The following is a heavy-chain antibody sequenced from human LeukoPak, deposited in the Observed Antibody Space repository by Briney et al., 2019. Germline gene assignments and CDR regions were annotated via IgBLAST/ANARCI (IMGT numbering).Heavy chain of an antibody. CDR1: GYTFTSYG. D-gene: IGHD3-10*01. V-gene: IGHV1-18*01. J-gene: IGHJ4*02. CDR3: ARDRGYYYGSGRTRYYFDY. CDR2: ISAYNGNT. Sequence: ASVKVSCTASGYTFTSYGISWVRQAPGQGLEWMGWISAYNGNTNYAQKLQGRVTMTTDTSTSTAYMELRSLRSDDTAVYYCARDRGYYYGSGRTRYYFDYWGQGTLVTVSS.